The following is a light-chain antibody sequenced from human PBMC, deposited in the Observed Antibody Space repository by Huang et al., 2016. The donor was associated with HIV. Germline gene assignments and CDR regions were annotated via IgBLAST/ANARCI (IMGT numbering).Light chain of an antibody. J-gene: IGKJ4*01. CDR1: QSVNTF. CDR3: QQRSNRPLT. Sequence: EIVLTQSPATLSLSPGERATLSCRASQSVNTFLAWYQQKPGQAPRLLIYDAANRATGIPARFSGSGSGTDSTRTISGREPEDFAVYYCQQRSNRPLTFGGGTKVEIK. CDR2: DAA. V-gene: IGKV3-11*01.